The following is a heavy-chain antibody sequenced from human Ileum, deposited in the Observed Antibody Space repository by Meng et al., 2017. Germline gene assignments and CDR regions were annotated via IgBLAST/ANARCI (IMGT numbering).Heavy chain of an antibody. J-gene: IGHJ5*02. Sequence: QVQLVQCGAEVREPGASVKVSCKAAGYTFTSYGISWVRQAPGQGLEWMGWISAYNGNTNYAQKLQGRVTMTTDTSTSTAYMELRSLRSDDTAVYYCARINLGGWYEGGVDPWGQGTLVTVSS. CDR2: ISAYNGNT. V-gene: IGHV1-18*01. CDR3: ARINLGGWYEGGVDP. CDR1: GYTFTSYG. D-gene: IGHD6-19*01.